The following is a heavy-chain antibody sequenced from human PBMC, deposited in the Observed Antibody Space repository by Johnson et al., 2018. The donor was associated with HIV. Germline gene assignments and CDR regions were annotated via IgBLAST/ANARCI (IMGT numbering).Heavy chain of an antibody. D-gene: IGHD6-19*01. CDR1: GFTFSSYG. CDR2: IRYDGSNK. CDR3: AKIIGYRSGLEI. Sequence: VQLVESGGGVVQPGGSLRLSCAASGFTFSSYGMHWVRQAPGKGLEWVAFIRYDGSNKYSADYVKSRFTISRDNSKNTLYLQMNSLRAEDTAVYYCAKIIGYRSGLEIWGQGTMVTVSS. J-gene: IGHJ3*02. V-gene: IGHV3-30*02.